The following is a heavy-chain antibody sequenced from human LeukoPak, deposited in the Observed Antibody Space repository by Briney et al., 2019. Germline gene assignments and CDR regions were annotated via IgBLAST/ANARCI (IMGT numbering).Heavy chain of an antibody. V-gene: IGHV4-39*01. Sequence: KASETLSLTCTVSGGSISSSSYYWGWIRQPPGKGLEWIGSIYYSGSTYYNPSLKSRVTISVDTSKNQFSLKLSSVTAADTAVYYCARLPLLYGSGSYYLDYWGQGTLVTVSS. D-gene: IGHD3-10*01. CDR3: ARLPLLYGSGSYYLDY. CDR2: IYYSGST. J-gene: IGHJ4*02. CDR1: GGSISSSSYY.